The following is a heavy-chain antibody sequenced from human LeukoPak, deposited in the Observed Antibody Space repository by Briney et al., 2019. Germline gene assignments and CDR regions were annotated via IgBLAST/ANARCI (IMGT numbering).Heavy chain of an antibody. CDR3: ARADFRYYFDY. J-gene: IGHJ4*02. CDR1: GFIFSNYE. Sequence: GGSLRLSCAASGFIFSNYEMNWVRQAPGKGLEWVSYISDSGSTIYYADSVKGRFTISRDNAKKSLYLQMNSLRAEDTAVYYSARADFRYYFDYWGQGTLVTVSS. CDR2: ISDSGSTI. D-gene: IGHD3-3*01. V-gene: IGHV3-48*03.